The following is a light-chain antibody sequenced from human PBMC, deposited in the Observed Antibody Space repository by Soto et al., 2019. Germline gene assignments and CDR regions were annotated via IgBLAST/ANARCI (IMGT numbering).Light chain of an antibody. CDR1: SSDVGGYNY. J-gene: IGLJ2*01. CDR2: DVS. V-gene: IGLV2-11*01. Sequence: QSALTQPRSVSGSPGQSVTISCTGTSSDVGGYNYVSWYQQHPGKAPKLMIYDVSKRPSGVPDRFSGSKSGNTASLTISGLQAEDEADYYCCSYAGSSLVGGGTKVTVL. CDR3: CSYAGSSL.